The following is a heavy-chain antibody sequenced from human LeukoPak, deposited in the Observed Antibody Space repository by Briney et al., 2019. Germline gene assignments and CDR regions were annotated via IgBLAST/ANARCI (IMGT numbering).Heavy chain of an antibody. J-gene: IGHJ4*02. D-gene: IGHD3-22*01. Sequence: PSETLSLTCTVSGGSISNDYWSWIRQPPGKGLEWIGEINHSGSTNYNPSLKSRVTISVDTSKNQFSLKLSSVTAADTAVYYCASDSFYDSGGYFYYWGQGTLVTVSS. V-gene: IGHV4-34*01. CDR1: GGSISNDY. CDR3: ASDSFYDSGGYFYY. CDR2: INHSGST.